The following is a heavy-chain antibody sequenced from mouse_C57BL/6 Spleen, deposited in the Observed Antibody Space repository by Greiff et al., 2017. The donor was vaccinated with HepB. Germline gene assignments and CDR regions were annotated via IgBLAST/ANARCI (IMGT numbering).Heavy chain of an antibody. V-gene: IGHV2-9-1*01. J-gene: IGHJ4*01. CDR3: ARNHYSTDYYAMDY. D-gene: IGHD2-5*01. CDR1: GFSLTSYA. CDR2: IWTGGGT. Sequence: VQLQQSGPGLVAPSQSLSITCTVSGFSLTSYAISWVRQPPGKGLEWLGVIWTGGGTNYNSALKSRLSISKDNSKSQVFLKMNSLQTDDTARYYCARNHYSTDYYAMDYWGQGTSVTVSS.